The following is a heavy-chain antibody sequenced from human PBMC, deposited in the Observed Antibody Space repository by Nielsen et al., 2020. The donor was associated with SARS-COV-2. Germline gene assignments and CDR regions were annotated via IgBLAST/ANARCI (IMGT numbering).Heavy chain of an antibody. CDR3: ATDGQAFEY. J-gene: IGHJ4*02. Sequence: GESLKISCAASGFTFSDYAMAWVRQAPGKGLEWVSVIKTSGGSTYYADSVKGRCTTSRDNSKNTLYLQMNSLRVEDTGLYYCATDGQAFEYWGRGTLVSVSS. D-gene: IGHD4-17*01. CDR2: IKTSGGST. CDR1: GFTFSDYA. V-gene: IGHV3-23*01.